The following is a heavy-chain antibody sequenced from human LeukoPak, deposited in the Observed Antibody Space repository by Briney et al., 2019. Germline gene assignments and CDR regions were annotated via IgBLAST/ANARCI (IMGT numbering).Heavy chain of an antibody. J-gene: IGHJ4*02. V-gene: IGHV4-34*01. CDR2: INHSGST. CDR3: ARSGYCSSTSCYYFDY. CDR1: GGSFSGYY. D-gene: IGHD2-2*01. Sequence: ASETLSLTCAVYGGSFSGYYWSWIRQPPGKGLEWIGEINHSGSTNYNPSLKSRVTISVDTSKNQFSLKLSSVTAADTAVYYCARSGYCSSTSCYYFDYWGQGTLVTVSS.